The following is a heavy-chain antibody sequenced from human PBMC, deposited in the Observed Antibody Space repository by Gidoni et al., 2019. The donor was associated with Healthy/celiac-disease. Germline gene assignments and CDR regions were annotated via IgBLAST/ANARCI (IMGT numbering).Heavy chain of an antibody. J-gene: IGHJ4*02. CDR2: INSDGTRT. CDR1: GFTFNSYW. V-gene: IGHV3-74*01. Sequence: EVQLVESGGGLVQPGGSLRLSCAAPGFTFNSYWMHWVRQAPGKGLVWVSRINSDGTRTSYADSVKGRFTTSRDNAKNTLYLQMNSLRAEDTAVYYCVRVPGTTNFDYWGQGTLVTVSS. CDR3: VRVPGTTNFDY.